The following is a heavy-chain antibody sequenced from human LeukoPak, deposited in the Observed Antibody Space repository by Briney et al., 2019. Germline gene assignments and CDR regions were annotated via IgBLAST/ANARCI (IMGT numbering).Heavy chain of an antibody. CDR1: GFTMSHYG. Sequence: PGGSLRLSCAASGFTMSHYGVSWVRQPPGKGLEWIGSIYDSGSTYYNPSLKSRVTISVDTSKNQFSLKLNSVTAADTAVYYCARHYGPWGQGTLVTVSS. CDR2: IYDSGST. D-gene: IGHD3-10*01. V-gene: IGHV4-39*01. CDR3: ARHYGP. J-gene: IGHJ5*02.